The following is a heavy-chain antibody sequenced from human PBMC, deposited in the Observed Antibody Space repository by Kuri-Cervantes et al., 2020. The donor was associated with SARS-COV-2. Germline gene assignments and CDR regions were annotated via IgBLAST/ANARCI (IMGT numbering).Heavy chain of an antibody. D-gene: IGHD5-18*01. Sequence: SETLSLTCTVSGGSISSGGYYWSWIRQPPGKGLEWIGYIYHSGSTYYNPSLKSRVTISVDRSKNQFSLKLSSVTAVDTAVYYCARVGYSSGRHDYWGQGTLVTVSS. CDR2: IYHSGST. CDR3: ARVGYSSGRHDY. J-gene: IGHJ4*02. V-gene: IGHV4-30-2*01. CDR1: GGSISSGGYY.